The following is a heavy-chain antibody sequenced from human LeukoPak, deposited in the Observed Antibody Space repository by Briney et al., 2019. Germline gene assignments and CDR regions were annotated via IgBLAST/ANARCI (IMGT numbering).Heavy chain of an antibody. CDR2: IRYDGSNK. J-gene: IGHJ4*02. D-gene: IGHD4-11*01. Sequence: GGSLRLSCAASGFTFSSYAMHWVRQAPGKGLEWVTFIRYDGSNKYYADSVKGRFTISRDNSKNTLYLQMNSLRAEDTAVYYCARPHDYTPALYFDYWGQGTLVTVSS. CDR1: GFTFSSYA. V-gene: IGHV3-30*02. CDR3: ARPHDYTPALYFDY.